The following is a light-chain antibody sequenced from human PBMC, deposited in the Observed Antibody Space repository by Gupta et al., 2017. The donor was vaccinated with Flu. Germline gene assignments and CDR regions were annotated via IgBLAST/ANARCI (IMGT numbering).Light chain of an antibody. Sequence: SPSTLSASVGDRVIITCRASQNISGWLAWYQQKPGRAPNLLIYKTSTLESRVPSRFSGSGSGTEFALTISSLQPDDFATYYCQQYKNYRTFGPGTKVDIK. CDR2: KTS. V-gene: IGKV1-5*03. CDR1: QNISGW. CDR3: QQYKNYRT. J-gene: IGKJ3*01.